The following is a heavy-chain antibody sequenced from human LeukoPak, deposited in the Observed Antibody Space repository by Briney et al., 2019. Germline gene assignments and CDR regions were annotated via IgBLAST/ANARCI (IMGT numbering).Heavy chain of an antibody. CDR1: GYTFTGYY. Sequence: ASVKVSCKASGYTFTGYYMHWVRQAPGQGLEWMRWINPNSGGTNYAQKFQGRVTMTRDTSISTAYMELSRLRSDDTAVYYCARSDIVVVPASGAFDYWGQGTLVTVSS. CDR2: INPNSGGT. J-gene: IGHJ4*02. V-gene: IGHV1-2*02. CDR3: ARSDIVVVPASGAFDY. D-gene: IGHD2-2*01.